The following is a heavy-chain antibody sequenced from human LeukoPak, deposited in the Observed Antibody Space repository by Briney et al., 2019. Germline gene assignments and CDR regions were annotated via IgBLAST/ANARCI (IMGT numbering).Heavy chain of an antibody. Sequence: GGSLRLSCAASGFTFSSYWMSWVRQAPGKGLEWVANIKQDGSEKYYVDSVKGRFTISRDNAKNSLYLQMNSLRAEDTAVYYWARDGIAAAVAVNSSWGQGTLVTVSS. CDR2: IKQDGSEK. V-gene: IGHV3-7*01. CDR3: ARDGIAAAVAVNSS. J-gene: IGHJ4*02. CDR1: GFTFSSYW. D-gene: IGHD6-13*01.